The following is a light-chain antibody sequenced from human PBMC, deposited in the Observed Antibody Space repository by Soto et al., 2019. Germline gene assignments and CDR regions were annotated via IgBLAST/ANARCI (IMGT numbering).Light chain of an antibody. CDR1: QSVSKKY. J-gene: IGKJ4*01. CDR3: QQYNHWPLT. CDR2: AAS. Sequence: EIWLTQSPGTLSLSPGERATLSCGASQSVSKKYLAWYQQKTGQAPRLLIYAASTRATGVPGRLSGSGYGTELTITISSLKSEDFEVYYCQQYNHWPLTFGGGTKVDIK. V-gene: IGKV3-15*01.